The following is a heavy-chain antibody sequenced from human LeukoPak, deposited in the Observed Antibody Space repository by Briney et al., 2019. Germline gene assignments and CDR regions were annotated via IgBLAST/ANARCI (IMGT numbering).Heavy chain of an antibody. CDR3: ARGPPWYSSPGQSDY. Sequence: PSETLSLTCAVCGGSFSGYYWSWIRQPPGKGLEWIGEINHSGSTNYNPSLKSRVTISVDTSKNQFSLKLSSVTAADTAVYYCARGPPWYSSPGQSDYWGQGTLVTVSS. CDR2: INHSGST. J-gene: IGHJ4*02. CDR1: GGSFSGYY. D-gene: IGHD6-13*01. V-gene: IGHV4-34*01.